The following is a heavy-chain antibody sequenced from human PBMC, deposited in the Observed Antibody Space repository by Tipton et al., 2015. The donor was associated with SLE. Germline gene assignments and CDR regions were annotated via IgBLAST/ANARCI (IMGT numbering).Heavy chain of an antibody. Sequence: LRLSCAVYGGSFSGYYWSWIRQPPGKGLEWIGEINHSGSTNYNPSLKSRVTISVDTSKNQFSLKLSSVTAADTAVYYCANTIAVTGHTSFFDYWGQGTLVTVSS. CDR1: GGSFSGYY. V-gene: IGHV4-34*01. CDR2: INHSGST. CDR3: ANTIAVTGHTSFFDY. J-gene: IGHJ4*02. D-gene: IGHD6-19*01.